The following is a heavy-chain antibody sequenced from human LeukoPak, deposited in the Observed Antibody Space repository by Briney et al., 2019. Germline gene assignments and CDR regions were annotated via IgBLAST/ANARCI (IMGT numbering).Heavy chain of an antibody. Sequence: GGSLRLSSAASGFTFSSYAMSWVRQAPGKGLEWVSAISGSGGSTYYADSVKGRFTISRDNSKNTLYLQMNSLRAEDTAVYYGATPRYCSSTSCYTGNNWFDPWGQGTLVTVSS. V-gene: IGHV3-23*01. CDR2: ISGSGGST. CDR3: ATPRYCSSTSCYTGNNWFDP. CDR1: GFTFSSYA. D-gene: IGHD2-2*02. J-gene: IGHJ5*02.